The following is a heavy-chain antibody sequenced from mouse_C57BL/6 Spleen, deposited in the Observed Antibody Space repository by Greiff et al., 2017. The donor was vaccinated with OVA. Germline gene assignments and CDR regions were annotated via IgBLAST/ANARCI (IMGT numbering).Heavy chain of an antibody. CDR3: ARSGRYFDV. J-gene: IGHJ1*03. CDR2: IYPGDGDT. V-gene: IGHV1-82*01. D-gene: IGHD3-1*01. CDR1: GYAFSSSW. Sequence: VKLMESGPELVKPGASVKISCKASGYAFSSSWMNWVKQRPGKGLEWIGRIYPGDGDTNYNGKFKGKATLTADKSSSTAYMQLSSLTSEDSAVYFCARSGRYFDVWGTGTTVTVSS.